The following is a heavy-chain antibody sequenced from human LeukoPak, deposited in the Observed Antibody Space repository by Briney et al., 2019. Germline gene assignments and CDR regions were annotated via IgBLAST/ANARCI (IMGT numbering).Heavy chain of an antibody. D-gene: IGHD3-22*01. CDR3: ARDRSTYYGGNFDY. CDR2: ISSSGTMI. V-gene: IGHV3-11*01. J-gene: IGHJ4*02. CDR1: GFTFSDYY. Sequence: PGGSLRLSCIASGFTFSDYYMTWIRQAPGKGLEWVSYISSSGTMIEYADSVKGRFTISRDNAKNSLYLQMNSLRVEDTAVYYCARDRSTYYGGNFDYWGQGTLVTVSS.